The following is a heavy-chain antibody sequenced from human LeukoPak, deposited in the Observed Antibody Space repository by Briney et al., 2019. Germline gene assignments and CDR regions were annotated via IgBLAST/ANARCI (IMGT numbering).Heavy chain of an antibody. CDR2: ISDTGATT. J-gene: IGHJ4*02. V-gene: IGHV3-23*01. D-gene: IGHD2-8*01. CDR1: GFTFTDYW. CDR3: AKDTSIGRYCTNGVCSPFDY. Sequence: GGPLRLSCAASGFTFTDYWMSWVRQAPGKGLEWVSAISDTGATTYDADSVKGRFTISRDNSRSTLYLQMNSLRAEDTALYYCAKDTSIGRYCTNGVCSPFDYWGQGTLVTVSS.